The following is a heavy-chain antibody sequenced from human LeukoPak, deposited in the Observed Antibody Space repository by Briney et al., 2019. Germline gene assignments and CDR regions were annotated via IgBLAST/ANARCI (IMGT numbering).Heavy chain of an antibody. D-gene: IGHD2-15*01. CDR1: GGSINSSY. CDR3: ARRPRGGMDV. CDR2: INNGNT. Sequence: SETLSLTCTVSGGSINSSYWNGIRQPPGKGLEWIGYINNGNTNYNPSLKSRVTISVDSSKNQFSLKLSSLTAADTAVYYCARRPRGGMDVWGQGTTVIVSS. J-gene: IGHJ6*02. V-gene: IGHV4-4*08.